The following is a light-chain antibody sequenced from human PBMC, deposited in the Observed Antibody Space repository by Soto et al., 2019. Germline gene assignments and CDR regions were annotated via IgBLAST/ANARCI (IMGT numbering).Light chain of an antibody. CDR3: TFYTTSSTWV. V-gene: IGLV1-40*01. J-gene: IGLJ3*02. Sequence: QSVLTQPPSVSGAPGQRVTIYCNGTSSNIGSLFDVHWYQQFPGSAPKLLIYSNSNRPSGVPDRFSGSKSGNTASLTISGLQAEDEADYYCTFYTTSSTWVFGGGTKSPS. CDR1: SSNIGSLFD. CDR2: SNS.